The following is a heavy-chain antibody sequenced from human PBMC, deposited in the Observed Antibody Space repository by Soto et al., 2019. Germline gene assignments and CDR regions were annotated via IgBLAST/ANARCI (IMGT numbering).Heavy chain of an antibody. J-gene: IGHJ4*02. D-gene: IGHD4-4*01. CDR2: IYHSGST. CDR3: ARGMTTVTTLDY. V-gene: IGHV4-30-2*01. CDR1: GGSISSGGYS. Sequence: SETLSLTCAVSGGSISSGGYSWGWIRQPPGKGQEWIGYIYHSGSTYYNPSLKSRVTISVDRSKNQFSLKLSSVTAADTAVYYCARGMTTVTTLDYWGQGTLVTVSS.